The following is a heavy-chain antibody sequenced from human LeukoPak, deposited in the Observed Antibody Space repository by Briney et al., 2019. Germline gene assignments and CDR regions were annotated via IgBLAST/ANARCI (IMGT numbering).Heavy chain of an antibody. D-gene: IGHD2-21*01. Sequence: PSETLSLTCAVYGGSFSGYYWSWIRQPPGKGLEWMGEINHSGSTNYNPSLKSRVTISVDTSKNQFSLKLSSVTAADTAVYYCARGLVVARHDAFDIWGQGTMVTVSS. CDR2: INHSGST. CDR1: GGSFSGYY. J-gene: IGHJ3*02. V-gene: IGHV4-34*01. CDR3: ARGLVVARHDAFDI.